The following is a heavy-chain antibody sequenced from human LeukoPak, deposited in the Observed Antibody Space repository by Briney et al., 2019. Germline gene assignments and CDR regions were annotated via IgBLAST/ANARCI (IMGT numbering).Heavy chain of an antibody. Sequence: GASVKVSCKASGGTFSSYAISWVRQAPGQGLEWMGGIIPIFGTANYAQKFQGRVTITADESTSTAYMELSSLRPEDTAVYYCARPLRSGTNTVVGYYYGMDVWGKGTTVTVSS. D-gene: IGHD1-14*01. CDR1: GGTFSSYA. CDR2: IIPIFGTA. CDR3: ARPLRSGTNTVVGYYYGMDV. J-gene: IGHJ6*04. V-gene: IGHV1-69*13.